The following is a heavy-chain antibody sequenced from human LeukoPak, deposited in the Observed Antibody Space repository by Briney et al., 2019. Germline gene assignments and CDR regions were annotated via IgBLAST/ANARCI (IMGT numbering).Heavy chain of an antibody. CDR3: ARVPAAQPPDGWFDP. D-gene: IGHD2-2*01. V-gene: IGHV1-24*01. CDR2: FDPEDGET. CDR1: GYTLTELS. Sequence: ASVKVSCKVSGYTLTELSMHWVRQAPGKGLEWMGGFDPEDGETIYAQKFQGRVTMTEDTSTDTAYMELSGLRSEDTAVYYCARVPAAQPPDGWFDPWGQGTLVTVSS. J-gene: IGHJ5*02.